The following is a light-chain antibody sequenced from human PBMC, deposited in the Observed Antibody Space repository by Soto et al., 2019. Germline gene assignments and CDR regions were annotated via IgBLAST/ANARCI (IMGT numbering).Light chain of an antibody. CDR1: SSNIGAGYD. V-gene: IGLV1-40*01. CDR2: GNT. CDR3: QIWDSSLGVV. J-gene: IGLJ2*01. Sequence: QSVLTQPPSVSGAPGQRVTISCTGSSSNIGAGYDLHWYQQLPGTAPKLLIYGNTKRPSGVPDRFSGSKSGASGSLAITGLQAEDEADYYCQIWDSSLGVVFGGGTKVTVL.